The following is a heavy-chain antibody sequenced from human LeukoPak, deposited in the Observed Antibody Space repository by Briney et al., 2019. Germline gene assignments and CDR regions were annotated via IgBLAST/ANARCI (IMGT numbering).Heavy chain of an antibody. CDR1: GYTFTSYG. J-gene: IGHJ5*02. CDR3: ARDLVDPTVAAAGTTPTLGWFDP. Sequence: ASVKVSCKASGYTFTSYGISWVRQAPGQGLEWMGWISAYNGNTNYAQKLQGRVTMTTDTSTSTAYMELRSLRSDDTAVYYCARDLVDPTVAAAGTTPTLGWFDPWGQGTLVTVSS. CDR2: ISAYNGNT. V-gene: IGHV1-18*01. D-gene: IGHD6-13*01.